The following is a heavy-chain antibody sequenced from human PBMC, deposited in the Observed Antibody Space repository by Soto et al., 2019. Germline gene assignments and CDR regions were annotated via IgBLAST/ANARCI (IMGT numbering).Heavy chain of an antibody. J-gene: IGHJ6*02. D-gene: IGHD6-13*01. CDR1: GGSISSYY. Sequence: SETLSLTCTVSGGSISSYYWSWIRQPAGKGLEWIGRIYVSGSTNYNPSLKGRVTMSVDTSKNQFSLKLSSVTAADTAVYYCAKYSSSWLGNYGMDVWGQGTTVTVSS. CDR2: IYVSGST. V-gene: IGHV4-4*07. CDR3: AKYSSSWLGNYGMDV.